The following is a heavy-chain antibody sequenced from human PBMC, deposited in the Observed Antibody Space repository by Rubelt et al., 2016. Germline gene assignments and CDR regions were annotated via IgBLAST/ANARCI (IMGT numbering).Heavy chain of an antibody. D-gene: IGHD4-11*01. Sequence: KPGKGLEWMGSIYSADSDTTYSSSFQGQVTISVDKSITTAYLQWTSLKASDTAFYYCARHYSSSTEMDHWGQGTLVTVSS. CDR3: ARHYSSSTEMDH. V-gene: IGHV5-51*01. CDR2: IYSADSDT. J-gene: IGHJ4*02.